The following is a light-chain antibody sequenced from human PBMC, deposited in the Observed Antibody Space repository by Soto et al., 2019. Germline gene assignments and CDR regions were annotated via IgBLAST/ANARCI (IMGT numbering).Light chain of an antibody. Sequence: QSVLTQPASVSGSPGQSITISCAGTSSDVGGYNYVSWHQQHPGKVPRLIISDVNKRPSGVSDRFSGSKSGNTASLTISGLQAEDEADYYCASFTRSVTVVFGGGTKLTVL. CDR2: DVN. J-gene: IGLJ2*01. CDR3: ASFTRSVTVV. V-gene: IGLV2-14*03. CDR1: SSDVGGYNY.